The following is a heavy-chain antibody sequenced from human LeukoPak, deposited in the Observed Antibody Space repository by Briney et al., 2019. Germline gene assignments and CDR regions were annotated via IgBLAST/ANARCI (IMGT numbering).Heavy chain of an antibody. CDR1: GFTFSNYS. Sequence: GGSLRLSCAASGFTFSNYSMNWVRQAPGKGLEWVSSISSSSSYIYYADSVKGRFTISRDNAKNSLYLQMNSLRAEDTAVYYCARDAQKGYDSSGYFPTPPNYWGQGTLVTVSS. V-gene: IGHV3-21*01. CDR3: ARDAQKGYDSSGYFPTPPNY. J-gene: IGHJ4*02. D-gene: IGHD3-22*01. CDR2: ISSSSSYI.